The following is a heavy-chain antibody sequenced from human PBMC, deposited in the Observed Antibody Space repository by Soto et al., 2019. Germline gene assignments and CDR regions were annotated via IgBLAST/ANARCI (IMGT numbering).Heavy chain of an antibody. D-gene: IGHD1-26*01. J-gene: IGHJ4*02. CDR1: GGTFRTYV. V-gene: IGHV1-69*13. CDR3: AGVFSDEKSKYYFDY. Sequence: EASVKVSCKASGGTFRTYVISWVRQAPGQGLEWMGGIIPIFGTANYAQKFQGRVTITADESTSTAYMELSSLRSEDTAVYYCAGVFSDEKSKYYFDYWGQGTLVTVSS. CDR2: IIPIFGTA.